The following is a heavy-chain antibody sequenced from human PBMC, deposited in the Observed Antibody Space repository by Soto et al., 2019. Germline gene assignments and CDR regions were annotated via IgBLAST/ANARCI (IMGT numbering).Heavy chain of an antibody. CDR2: ISSSSSYI. V-gene: IGHV3-21*01. J-gene: IGHJ4*02. D-gene: IGHD6-6*01. Sequence: GGSLRLSCAASGFTFSRYSMNWVRQAPGKGLEWVSSISSSSSYIYYADSVKGRFTISRDNAKISLYLQMNSLRAEDTAVYYCARLDFIAARPDGDYWGQGTLVTVSS. CDR3: ARLDFIAARPDGDY. CDR1: GFTFSRYS.